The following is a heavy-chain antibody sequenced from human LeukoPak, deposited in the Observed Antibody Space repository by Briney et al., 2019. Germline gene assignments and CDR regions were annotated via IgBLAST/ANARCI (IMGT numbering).Heavy chain of an antibody. J-gene: IGHJ4*02. CDR2: INPNSGGT. CDR1: GYTFTGYY. D-gene: IGHD6-6*01. V-gene: IGHV1-2*02. CDR3: ASVGSSSRPLGTDY. Sequence: ASVKVSCKASGYTFTGYYMHWVRQAPGQGLEWMGWINPNSGGTNYAQKFQGRVTMARDTSISTAYMELSRLRSDDTAVYYCASVGSSSRPLGTDYWGQGTLVTVSS.